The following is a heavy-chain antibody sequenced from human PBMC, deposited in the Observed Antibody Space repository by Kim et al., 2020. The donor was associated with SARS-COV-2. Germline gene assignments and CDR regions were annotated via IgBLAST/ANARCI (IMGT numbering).Heavy chain of an antibody. Sequence: ADSVKGRFTISRDNAKNSLYLQMNSLRAEDTAVYYCARYSGSYPYYFDYWGQGTLVTVSS. D-gene: IGHD3-10*01. V-gene: IGHV3-11*01. J-gene: IGHJ4*02. CDR3: ARYSGSYPYYFDY.